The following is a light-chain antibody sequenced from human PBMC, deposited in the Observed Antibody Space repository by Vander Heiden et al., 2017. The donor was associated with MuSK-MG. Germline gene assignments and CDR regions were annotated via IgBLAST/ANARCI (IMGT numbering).Light chain of an antibody. CDR3: QQHENLPHVT. V-gene: IGKV1-33*01. Sequence: DIQMTQSPSSLSASVGDRVTITCQASQDISNYLNWYQQKPGKAPKLLIYDASNLETGVPSRFSGSGYGTDFTFTISSRQPEDIAPYYCQQHENLPHVTFGQGTQMEIK. CDR1: QDISNY. CDR2: DAS. J-gene: IGKJ5*01.